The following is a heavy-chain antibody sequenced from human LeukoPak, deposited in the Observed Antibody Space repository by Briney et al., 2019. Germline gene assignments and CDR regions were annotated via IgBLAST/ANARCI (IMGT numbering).Heavy chain of an antibody. CDR1: GFTFNSYA. CDR3: ARDPPGAHFDY. J-gene: IGHJ4*02. Sequence: GGSLRLSCTASGFTFNSYAMNWVRQAPGKGLEWVSYISSSSNIFYADSFKGRFTISRDNAQNSLYLQMNSLRAEDTAVYYCARDPPGAHFDYWGQGTLVTVSS. D-gene: IGHD7-27*01. CDR2: ISSSSNI. V-gene: IGHV3-21*01.